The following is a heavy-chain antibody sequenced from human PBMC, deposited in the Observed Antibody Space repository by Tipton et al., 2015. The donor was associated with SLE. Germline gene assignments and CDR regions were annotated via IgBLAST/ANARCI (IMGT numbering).Heavy chain of an antibody. D-gene: IGHD3-10*01. CDR2: ISGNGGVT. J-gene: IGHJ4*02. CDR3: AKNMGDGTGAFDY. Sequence: SLRLSCAASGFTFSTYAMTWVRQAPGKGLERVSIISGNGGVTYYADSVKGRFSISRDNSKNTVFLQMSLLRVDDTAVYFCAKNMGDGTGAFDYWGQGSLVTVSS. V-gene: IGHV3-23*01. CDR1: GFTFSTYA.